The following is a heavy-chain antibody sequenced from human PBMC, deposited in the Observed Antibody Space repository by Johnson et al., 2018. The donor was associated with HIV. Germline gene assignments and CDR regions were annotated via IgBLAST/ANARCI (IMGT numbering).Heavy chain of an antibody. D-gene: IGHD6-6*01. CDR3: AREGSRSRAFDI. CDR1: GFTFSSYG. Sequence: QVQLVESGGGLVQPGGSLRLSCAASGFTFSSYGMHWVRQAPGKGLEWVAFIRYDGSNKYYADSVKGRFTISRDNSKNSLYLQMKSLRAEDTAVYYCAREGSRSRAFDIWGQGTIVTVSS. V-gene: IGHV3-30*02. CDR2: IRYDGSNK. J-gene: IGHJ3*02.